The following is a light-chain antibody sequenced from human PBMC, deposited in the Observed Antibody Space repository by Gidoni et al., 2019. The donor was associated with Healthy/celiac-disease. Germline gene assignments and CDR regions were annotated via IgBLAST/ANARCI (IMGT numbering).Light chain of an antibody. CDR1: QGISSY. CDR3: QQLNSYPRS. V-gene: IGKV1-9*01. Sequence: IQMTQSPSSLSASVGDRVTITCRASQGISSYLAWYQQKPGKAPTLLLYAASTLQSGVPSRFSGSGSGTDFTLTISSLQPEDFATYYCQQLNSYPRSFGQGTKVEIK. J-gene: IGKJ1*01. CDR2: AAS.